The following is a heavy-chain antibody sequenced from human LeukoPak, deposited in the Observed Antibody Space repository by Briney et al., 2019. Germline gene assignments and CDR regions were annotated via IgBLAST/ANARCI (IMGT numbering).Heavy chain of an antibody. CDR3: AKEGGKVVAGDY. V-gene: IGHV3-23*01. D-gene: IGHD3-10*01. Sequence: GGSLRLSCAASGFTFSTYAIYWVRQAPGKGLEWVSAISPDGRRTYYADSVKGRFTISRDNSKNTLFLHLSSLRAEDTAVYYCAKEGGKVVAGDYWGQGTLVTVSS. J-gene: IGHJ4*02. CDR2: ISPDGRRT. CDR1: GFTFSTYA.